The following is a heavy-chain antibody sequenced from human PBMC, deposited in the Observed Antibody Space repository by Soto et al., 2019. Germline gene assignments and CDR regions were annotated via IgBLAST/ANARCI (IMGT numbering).Heavy chain of an antibody. CDR3: AKGPRSASGYYYMDV. J-gene: IGHJ6*03. CDR2: LSYAGDT. D-gene: IGHD3-10*01. Sequence: GGSLRLSCAASGFTLSTYDMHWVRQATGKGLEWVAALSYAGDTYYPGSVKGRFTVSRESAKNSLYLQMNSLTAGDTAVYYCAKGPRSASGYYYMDVWGKGTTVTVSS. V-gene: IGHV3-13*01. CDR1: GFTLSTYD.